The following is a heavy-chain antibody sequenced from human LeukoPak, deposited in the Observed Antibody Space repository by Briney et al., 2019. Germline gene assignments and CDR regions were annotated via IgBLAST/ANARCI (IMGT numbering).Heavy chain of an antibody. CDR1: GFTFRSYG. V-gene: IGHV3-33*06. J-gene: IGHJ4*02. CDR2: IWNDGSNK. D-gene: IGHD6-13*01. Sequence: GRSLRLSCAASGFTFRSYGMHWVRQAPGKGLQWVAVIWNDGSNKYYADSVKGRFTISRDNSKDTLYLQMNSLRAEDTAVYYCAKDRAAAGTDYFDYWSQGTLVTVS. CDR3: AKDRAAAGTDYFDY.